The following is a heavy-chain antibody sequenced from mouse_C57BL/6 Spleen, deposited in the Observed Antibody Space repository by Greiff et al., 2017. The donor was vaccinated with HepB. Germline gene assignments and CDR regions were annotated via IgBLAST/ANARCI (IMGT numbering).Heavy chain of an antibody. CDR3: ARRGDYYGTYWYFDV. Sequence: VQGVESGPGLVQPSQSLSITCTVSGFSLTSYGVHWVRQSPGKGLEWLGVIWSGGSTDYNAAFISRLSISKDNSKSQVFFKMNSLQADDTAIYYCARRGDYYGTYWYFDVWGTGTTVTVSS. CDR1: GFSLTSYG. CDR2: IWSGGST. V-gene: IGHV2-2*01. J-gene: IGHJ1*03. D-gene: IGHD1-1*01.